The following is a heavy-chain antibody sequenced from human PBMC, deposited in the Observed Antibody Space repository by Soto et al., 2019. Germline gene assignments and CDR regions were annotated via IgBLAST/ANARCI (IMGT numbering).Heavy chain of an antibody. J-gene: IGHJ5*02. V-gene: IGHV1-46*01. CDR1: GCTFTSYY. D-gene: IGHD1-7*01. Sequence: ASVKVSCKASGCTFTSYYMHWVRQAPGQGLEWMGIINPSGGSTSYAQKFQGRVTMTRDTSTSTVYMELSSLRSEDTAVYYCAKEGTGTTSWFDPWGQGTLVTVSS. CDR3: AKEGTGTTSWFDP. CDR2: INPSGGST.